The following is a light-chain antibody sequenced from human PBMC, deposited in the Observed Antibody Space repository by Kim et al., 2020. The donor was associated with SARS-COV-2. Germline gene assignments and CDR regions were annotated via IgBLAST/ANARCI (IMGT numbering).Light chain of an antibody. CDR1: KLGDKY. CDR2: QDS. CDR3: QAWDSSSVV. J-gene: IGLJ2*01. V-gene: IGLV3-1*01. Sequence: VSPGQTASITCSGDKLGDKYACWYQQKPGQSPVLVIYQDSKRPSGITERFSGSNSGNTATLTISGTQAMDEADYYCQAWDSSSVVFGGGTQLTVL.